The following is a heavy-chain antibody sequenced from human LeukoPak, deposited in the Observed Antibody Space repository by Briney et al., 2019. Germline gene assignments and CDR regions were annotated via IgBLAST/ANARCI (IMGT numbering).Heavy chain of an antibody. V-gene: IGHV5-51*01. D-gene: IGHD6-13*01. CDR2: IYPGDSDT. CDR3: ARGRTSSSYHPNWFDP. J-gene: IGHJ5*02. CDR1: GYSFTSYW. Sequence: GESLKISCKGSGYSFTSYWIGWVRQMPGKGLEWMGIIYPGDSDTRYSPSFQGQVTISADKSISTAYLQWSSLKASDTAMYYCARGRTSSSYHPNWFDPWGQGTLVTVSA.